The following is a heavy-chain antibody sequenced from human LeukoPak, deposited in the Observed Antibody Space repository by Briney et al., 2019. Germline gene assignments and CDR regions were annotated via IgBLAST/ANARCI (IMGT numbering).Heavy chain of an antibody. Sequence: PGGSLRLSCAASGFTFSSYGMHWVRQAPGKGLEWVAFIRYDGSNKYYADSVKGRFTISRDNSKNTLYLQMNSLRAEDTAVYYCAKDHYYDSSGYGDFDYWGQGTLVTVSS. CDR3: AKDHYYDSSGYGDFDY. D-gene: IGHD3-22*01. V-gene: IGHV3-30*02. CDR2: IRYDGSNK. CDR1: GFTFSSYG. J-gene: IGHJ4*02.